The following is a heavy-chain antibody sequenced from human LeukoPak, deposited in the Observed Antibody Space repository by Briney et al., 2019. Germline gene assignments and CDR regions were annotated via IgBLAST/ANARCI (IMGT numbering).Heavy chain of an antibody. Sequence: PSETLSLTCTVSGDSITSYYWSWIRQPPGKGLEWIGHIFYSGSTNYNPSLKSRVTMSIDTFKHQFSLRLSSVTAADTAVYYCARDQLVMVPAALGDYYYYYYMDVWGKGTTVTVSS. V-gene: IGHV4-59*01. J-gene: IGHJ6*03. CDR1: GDSITSYY. D-gene: IGHD2-2*01. CDR2: IFYSGST. CDR3: ARDQLVMVPAALGDYYYYYYMDV.